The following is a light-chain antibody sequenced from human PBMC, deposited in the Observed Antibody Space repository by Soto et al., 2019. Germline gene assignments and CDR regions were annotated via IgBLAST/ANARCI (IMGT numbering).Light chain of an antibody. J-gene: IGKJ2*01. CDR1: QNINSW. CDR2: KAS. Sequence: IQMTQSPSTLSASVGDRVTITCRASQNINSWLAWYQQKPGKAPKLLIYKASTLESGVPSRFSGSGSGTEFTLTISSLQPDDFGSYYCQQYNSYSSYTFGQGTNLEIK. CDR3: QQYNSYSSYT. V-gene: IGKV1-5*03.